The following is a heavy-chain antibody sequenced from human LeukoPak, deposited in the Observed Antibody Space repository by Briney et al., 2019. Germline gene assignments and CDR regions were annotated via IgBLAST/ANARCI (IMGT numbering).Heavy chain of an antibody. J-gene: IGHJ4*02. Sequence: GGSLRLSCTASGFSITSYWMSWVRQAPGKGLEWVANIKQDGSEKYYVDSVKGQFTISRDNAKNSLYLQMNSPRADDTAVYYCARRFGYYGSGSHYNFDYWGQGTLVTVSS. CDR3: ARRFGYYGSGSHYNFDY. CDR2: IKQDGSEK. CDR1: GFSITSYW. D-gene: IGHD3-10*01. V-gene: IGHV3-7*01.